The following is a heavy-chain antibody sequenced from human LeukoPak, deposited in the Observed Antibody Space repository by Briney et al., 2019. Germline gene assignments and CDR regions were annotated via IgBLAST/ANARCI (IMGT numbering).Heavy chain of an antibody. Sequence: PGGSLRLSCAASGFTFSNYAMSWVRQAPGKGLEWVSGISGNGGSTYHADSVKGRFTISRDNSKNTLYLQMNSLRAEGTAVYYCAKDRGYSYDPGDYWGQGTLVTVSS. D-gene: IGHD5-18*01. CDR1: GFTFSNYA. CDR3: AKDRGYSYDPGDY. V-gene: IGHV3-23*01. CDR2: ISGNGGST. J-gene: IGHJ4*02.